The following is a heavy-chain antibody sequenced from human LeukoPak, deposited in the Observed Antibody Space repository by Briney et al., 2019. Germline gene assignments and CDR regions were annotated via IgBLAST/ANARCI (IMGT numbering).Heavy chain of an antibody. V-gene: IGHV3-53*01. CDR1: GFTVSGNY. Sequence: GGSLGLSCAVSGFTVSGNYMSWVRQSPGKGLEWVSLIYSGDTTLYADSVKGRFTISRDISRNTVYLQMNSLRAEDTAVYYCARRAGGYSHPYDYWGQGILVTVSS. D-gene: IGHD4-23*01. J-gene: IGHJ4*02. CDR2: IYSGDTT. CDR3: ARRAGGYSHPYDY.